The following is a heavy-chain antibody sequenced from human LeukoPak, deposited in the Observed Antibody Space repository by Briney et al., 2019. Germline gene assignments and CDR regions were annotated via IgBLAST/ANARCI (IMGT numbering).Heavy chain of an antibody. CDR2: IGGSGSRT. V-gene: IGHV3-23*01. CDR3: AKRGYESSGYYGYFDY. D-gene: IGHD3-22*01. Sequence: GGSLRLSCAASGFTVSNYAMNWVRQAPGKGLEWVSVIGGSGSRTYYGDSVKGRFTISRDNSKNTMYLEMNSLRAEDTAVYYCAKRGYESSGYYGYFDYWGQGTLVTVSS. J-gene: IGHJ4*02. CDR1: GFTVSNYA.